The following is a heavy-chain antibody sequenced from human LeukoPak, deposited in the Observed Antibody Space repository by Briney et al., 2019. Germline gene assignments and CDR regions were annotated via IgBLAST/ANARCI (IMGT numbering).Heavy chain of an antibody. D-gene: IGHD2-2*01. CDR3: TRIIVEVPGVSDYCDP. CDR1: GFTFSRHW. V-gene: IGHV3-7*05. CDR2: IKEDGSET. Sequence: GGSLRLSCAGSGFTFSRHWMYWVRQAPGKGLEWVANIKEDGSETFYVDSVRGRFTISRDNAKNALYLQMNSLRAEDTAVYYCTRIIVEVPGVSDYCDPWGQGTLVTVSS. J-gene: IGHJ5*02.